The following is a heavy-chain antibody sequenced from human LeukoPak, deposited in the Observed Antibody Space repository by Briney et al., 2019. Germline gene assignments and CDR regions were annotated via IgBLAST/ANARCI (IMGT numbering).Heavy chain of an antibody. CDR2: MNPNSGNT. CDR3: ARTYSITMVRGAAGAFDI. Sequence: ASVKVSCKAAGYTFTSYDINWVREATGQGLEWMGWMNPNSGNTGYAQKFQGRVTMTRNTSISTAYMELSSLRSEDTAVYYCARTYSITMVRGAAGAFDIWGQGTMVTVSS. V-gene: IGHV1-8*01. D-gene: IGHD3-10*01. J-gene: IGHJ3*02. CDR1: GYTFTSYD.